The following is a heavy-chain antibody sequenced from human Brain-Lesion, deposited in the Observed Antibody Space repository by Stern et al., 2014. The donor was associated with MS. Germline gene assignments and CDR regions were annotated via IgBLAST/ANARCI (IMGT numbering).Heavy chain of an antibody. CDR2: IYYSGNT. D-gene: IGHD2-15*01. Sequence: VQLVESGPGLVKPSETLSLTCTVAGGSVSSTSYAWAWIRQPPGKGLEWIGAIYYSGNTYYSPSLKSRLIISLDPSKNQFSLRLRSVTAADTAVYYCAGEEDIRYCSGGSCTGNWFDPWGQGTLVTVSS. V-gene: IGHV4-39*01. CDR1: GGSVSSTSYA. J-gene: IGHJ5*02. CDR3: AGEEDIRYCSGGSCTGNWFDP.